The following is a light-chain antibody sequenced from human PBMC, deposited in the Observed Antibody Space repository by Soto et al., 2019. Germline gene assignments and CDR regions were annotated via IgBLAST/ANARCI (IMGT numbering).Light chain of an antibody. J-gene: IGKJ3*01. CDR2: AAS. CDR1: QSISRS. Sequence: DIQMTQSPSSLSASVGDRVTITCRASQSISRSLYWYQQKPGKAPKVLIYAASSLESGVPSRFSGSGSGTDFTLTISSLQPEDFATYYCQQSVSVPVTFGPGTPVEIK. V-gene: IGKV1-39*01. CDR3: QQSVSVPVT.